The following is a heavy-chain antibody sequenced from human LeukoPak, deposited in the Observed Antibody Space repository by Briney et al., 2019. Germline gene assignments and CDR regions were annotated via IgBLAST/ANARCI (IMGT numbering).Heavy chain of an antibody. V-gene: IGHV4-34*01. CDR2: INHSGST. J-gene: IGHJ6*03. CDR3: ARGTYYYDSSGYYHYYYYYYMDV. Sequence: SETLSLTCAVYGGSFSGYYWSWTRQPPGKGLEWIGEINHSGSTNYNPSLKSRVTISVDTSKNQFSLKLSSVTAADTAVYYCARGTYYYDSSGYYHYYYYYYMDVWGKGTTVTVSS. D-gene: IGHD3-22*01. CDR1: GGSFSGYY.